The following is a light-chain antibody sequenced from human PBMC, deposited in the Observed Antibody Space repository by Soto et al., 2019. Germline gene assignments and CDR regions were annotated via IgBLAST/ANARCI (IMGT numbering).Light chain of an antibody. CDR3: CSYTGSGTLWV. CDR1: SGDVGSLQF. V-gene: IGLV2-23*01. Sequence: QSALTQPASVSGSPGQSITISCSGASGDVGSLQFVAWYQQHPGKAPKVVIYEDSKRPSGISFRFSGSTSGNTASLTISGLQPDDESHYYCCSYTGSGTLWVFGGGTKVTVL. CDR2: EDS. J-gene: IGLJ3*02.